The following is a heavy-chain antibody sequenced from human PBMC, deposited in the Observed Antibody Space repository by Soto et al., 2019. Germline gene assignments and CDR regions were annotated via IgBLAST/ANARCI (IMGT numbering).Heavy chain of an antibody. J-gene: IGHJ6*02. Sequence: GGSLRLSCAASGFTFSSYEMNWVRQAPGKGLEWVSYISSSGSTIYYADSVKGRFTISRDNAKNSLYLQMNSLRAEDTAVYYCAREIAYYYGSGSYQGGMDVWGQGTTVTVSS. CDR3: AREIAYYYGSGSYQGGMDV. V-gene: IGHV3-48*03. D-gene: IGHD3-10*01. CDR2: ISSSGSTI. CDR1: GFTFSSYE.